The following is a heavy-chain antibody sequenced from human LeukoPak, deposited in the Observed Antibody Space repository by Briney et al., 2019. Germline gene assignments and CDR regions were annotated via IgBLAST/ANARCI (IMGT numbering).Heavy chain of an antibody. CDR3: ARGFLDY. Sequence: GGSLRLSCGASGFTFSTYWMSWVRQSPGKGLEWVANIKQDGSAKYYVESVKGRFTISRDNAKNSLYLQMNSLRAEDTAMYYCARGFLDYWGQGTLVTVSS. J-gene: IGHJ4*02. CDR2: IKQDGSAK. V-gene: IGHV3-7*01. CDR1: GFTFSTYW.